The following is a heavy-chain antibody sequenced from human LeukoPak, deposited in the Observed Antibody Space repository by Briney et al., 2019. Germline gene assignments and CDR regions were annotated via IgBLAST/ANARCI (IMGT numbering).Heavy chain of an antibody. CDR3: SKRGGIYGDLANYYYYMDV. D-gene: IGHD4-17*01. CDR2: ISGRGVST. CDR1: GFTFSSYA. V-gene: IGHV3-23*01. J-gene: IGHJ6*03. Sequence: PGGSLRPSCAASGFTFSSYAMSWVRQAPGKGLEWVSGISGRGVSTYYADSVKGRFTISRDNSKNTLYLQMNSLRAEDTAVYYCSKRGGIYGDLANYYYYMDVWGKETTVTVSS.